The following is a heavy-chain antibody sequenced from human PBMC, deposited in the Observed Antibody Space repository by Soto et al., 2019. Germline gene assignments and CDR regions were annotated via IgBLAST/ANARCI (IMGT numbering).Heavy chain of an antibody. CDR1: GYTFTGNY. Sequence: QVQLVQSGAEVKKPGASVKVSCKASGYTFTGNYMHWVRQAPGQGLEWMGWINPNSGGTNYAQKCQGRVTVTRDTSISTAYMDLSRLRSDDTSVYYCARDGDSSSPFDIWGQGTMVTVSS. D-gene: IGHD6-6*01. V-gene: IGHV1-2*02. CDR2: INPNSGGT. CDR3: ARDGDSSSPFDI. J-gene: IGHJ3*02.